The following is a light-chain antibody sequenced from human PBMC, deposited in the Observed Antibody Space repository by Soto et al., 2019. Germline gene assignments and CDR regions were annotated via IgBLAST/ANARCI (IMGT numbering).Light chain of an antibody. CDR1: TGAVTSGNY. J-gene: IGLJ3*02. CDR2: TTD. Sequence: QAVVTQEPSLTVSPGGTITLTCASSTGAVTSGNYPSWYQQKPGQAPRTLIYTTDDKHSWTPARFSGSLLGGKAALTLSGVQPEEEAEYYCLLYYGGAHLVFGGGTKLTVL. CDR3: LLYYGGAHLV. V-gene: IGLV7-43*01.